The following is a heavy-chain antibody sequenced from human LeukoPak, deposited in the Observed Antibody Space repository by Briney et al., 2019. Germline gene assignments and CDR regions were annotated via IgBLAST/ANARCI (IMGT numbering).Heavy chain of an antibody. D-gene: IGHD6-13*01. CDR1: GFTVSSNY. V-gene: IGHV3-53*01. Sequence: GGSLRLSCVVSGFTVSSNYMSWVRQAPGKGLEWVSVLYSGGNTYHADSVKGRFTISRDNSKNTLYLQMNSLRAEDTAVYYCAREGASSSFGYWGQGTLVIVPS. CDR3: AREGASSSFGY. J-gene: IGHJ4*02. CDR2: LYSGGNT.